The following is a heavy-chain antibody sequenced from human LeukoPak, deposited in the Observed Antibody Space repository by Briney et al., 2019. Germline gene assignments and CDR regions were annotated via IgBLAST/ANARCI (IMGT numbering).Heavy chain of an antibody. CDR3: AKERTRVTGGWT. D-gene: IGHD2-21*02. Sequence: GGPLRLSCAASGFTFSSYGIHWVRQAPGKGLEWVTFIRYDGNNKYYADSVKGRFTISRDNSKNTVYLQMNSLRAEDTAVYYCAKERTRVTGGWTWGQGTLVTVSS. CDR2: IRYDGNNK. J-gene: IGHJ5*02. V-gene: IGHV3-30*02. CDR1: GFTFSSYG.